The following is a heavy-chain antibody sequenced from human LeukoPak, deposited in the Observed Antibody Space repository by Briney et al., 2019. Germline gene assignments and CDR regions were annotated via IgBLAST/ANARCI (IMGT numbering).Heavy chain of an antibody. J-gene: IGHJ4*02. D-gene: IGHD3-9*01. CDR3: AKGSFSGDGFDWLLRSPYYFDY. V-gene: IGHV3-23*01. Sequence: PGGSLRLSCAASGFTFSSSAMSWVRQVPGKGLEWVSGISASGGSTYYADSVKGRFTISRDNSKNTLYLQMNSLRAEDTAVYYCAKGSFSGDGFDWLLRSPYYFDYWGQGTLVTVSS. CDR2: ISASGGST. CDR1: GFTFSSSA.